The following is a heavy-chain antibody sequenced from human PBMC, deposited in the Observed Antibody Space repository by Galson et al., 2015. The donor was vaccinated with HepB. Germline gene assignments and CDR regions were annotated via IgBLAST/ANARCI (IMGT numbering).Heavy chain of an antibody. CDR2: IYNSGTI. Sequence: LSLTCTVSGGSITSYYWTWIRQPPGKGLEWIGYIYNSGTINYNPSLKSRATLLVYTSKNQFSLNLRSVTAADTAVYYCARGGRYGAAVDSWGQGTLVTVSS. V-gene: IGHV4-59*01. CDR3: ARGGRYGAAVDS. D-gene: IGHD4-17*01. J-gene: IGHJ4*02. CDR1: GGSITSYY.